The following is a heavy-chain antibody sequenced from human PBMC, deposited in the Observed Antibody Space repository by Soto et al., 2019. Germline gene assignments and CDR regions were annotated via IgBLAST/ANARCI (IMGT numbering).Heavy chain of an antibody. CDR3: ARGTMVRGVIITELTLDD. Sequence: SETLSLTCTVSGGSISSGGYYWSWIRQHPGKGLEWIGYIYYSGSTYYNPSLKSRVTISVDTSKNQFSLKLSSVTAADTAVYYCARGTMVRGVIITELTLDDWGEGAHVSVSS. CDR1: GGSISSGGYY. D-gene: IGHD3-10*01. V-gene: IGHV4-31*03. J-gene: IGHJ4*02. CDR2: IYYSGST.